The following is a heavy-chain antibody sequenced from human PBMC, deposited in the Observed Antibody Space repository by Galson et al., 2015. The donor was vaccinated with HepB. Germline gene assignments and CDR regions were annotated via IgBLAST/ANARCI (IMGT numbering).Heavy chain of an antibody. J-gene: IGHJ5*02. Sequence: LSLTCAVYGGSFSGYYWSWIRQPPGKGLEWIGEINHSGSTNYNPSLKSRVTISVDTSKNQFSLKLSSVTAADTAVYYCARSLTIVVVPAAKRGWFDPWGQGTLVTVSS. D-gene: IGHD2-2*01. CDR1: GGSFSGYY. V-gene: IGHV4-34*01. CDR2: INHSGST. CDR3: ARSLTIVVVPAAKRGWFDP.